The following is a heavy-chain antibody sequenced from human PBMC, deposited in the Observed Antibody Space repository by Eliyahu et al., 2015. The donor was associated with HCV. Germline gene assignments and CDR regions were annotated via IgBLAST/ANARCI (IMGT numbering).Heavy chain of an antibody. D-gene: IGHD4-11*01. CDR2: IYDSGNA. J-gene: IGHJ4*02. CDR1: GGPXTXPIYY. CDR3: ARQTTVTAFNY. V-gene: IGHV4-39*01. Sequence: QMQLQESGPGLVKPSETLSLTCTVSGGPXTXPIYYWGWIRQPPGKRLEWIGDIYDSGNAYYNPSLKSRVTISLDTSKNQFSLNLTSLTAADTAVYYCARQTTVTAFNYWGQGTLVTVSS.